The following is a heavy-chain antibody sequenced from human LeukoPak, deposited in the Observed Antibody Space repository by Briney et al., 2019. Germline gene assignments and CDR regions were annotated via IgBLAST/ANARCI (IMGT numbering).Heavy chain of an antibody. D-gene: IGHD3-9*01. Sequence: SETLSLTCTVSGGSISSYYWSWIRQPPGKGLEWIGYIYYSGSTNYNPSLKSRVTISVDTSKNQFSLKLSSVTAADTAVYYCARFQIPTGAFDIWGQGTMVTVSS. CDR1: GGSISSYY. CDR3: ARFQIPTGAFDI. CDR2: IYYSGST. J-gene: IGHJ3*02. V-gene: IGHV4-59*01.